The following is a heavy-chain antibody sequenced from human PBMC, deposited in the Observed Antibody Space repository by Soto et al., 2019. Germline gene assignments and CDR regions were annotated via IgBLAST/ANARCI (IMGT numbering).Heavy chain of an antibody. J-gene: IGHJ6*02. D-gene: IGHD6-13*01. CDR1: GFTFSSYA. CDR2: ISGSGGST. CDR3: AKDEEYSSSWSGDYGMDV. Sequence: EVQLLESGGGLVQPGGSLRLSCAASGFTFSSYAMSWVRQAPGKGLEWGSAISGSGGSTYYADSVKGRFTISRDNSKNTLYLQMNSLRADDTAVYYCAKDEEYSSSWSGDYGMDVWGQGTTVTVSS. V-gene: IGHV3-23*01.